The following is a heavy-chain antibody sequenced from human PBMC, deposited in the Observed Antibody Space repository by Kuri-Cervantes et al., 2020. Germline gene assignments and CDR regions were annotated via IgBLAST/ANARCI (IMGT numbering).Heavy chain of an antibody. CDR2: ISGETTI. CDR3: ARGLRGSGGYYDY. V-gene: IGHV3-48*01. CDR1: GFTFSCYS. D-gene: IGHD3-22*01. J-gene: IGHJ4*02. Sequence: GESLKISCAASGFTFSCYSMTWVRQAPGKGLEWISCISGETTIYYADSVKGRFTISRDNAKNSLYLHMNSPRAEDTAVYYCARGLRGSGGYYDYWGQGTLVTVSS.